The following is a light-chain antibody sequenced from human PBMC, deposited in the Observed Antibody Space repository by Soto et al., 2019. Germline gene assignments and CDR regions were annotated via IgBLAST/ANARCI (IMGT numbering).Light chain of an antibody. CDR1: QGISTY. CDR3: QHCDYLPI. V-gene: IGKV1-39*01. J-gene: IGKJ3*01. CDR2: AAS. Sequence: DIQMTQSPSSLSASVGDRVTITCRASQGISTYLVWYQQRQGRAPKLLIYAASSLLSGVPSRFSGSGSGTDFTLTISSLQPEDVATYYCQHCDYLPIFGPGTTVDFK.